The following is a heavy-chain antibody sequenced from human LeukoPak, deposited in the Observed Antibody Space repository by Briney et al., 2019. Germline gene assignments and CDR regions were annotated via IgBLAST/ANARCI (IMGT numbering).Heavy chain of an antibody. CDR3: AISGGYWAWAH. V-gene: IGHV3-23*01. J-gene: IGHJ4*02. D-gene: IGHD1-26*01. Sequence: GGSLRLSCAASGFTFSSYAMSWVRQAPGKGLEWVSGISGSGGSTYYADSVKGRFTISRDNSKNTLYLQMNSLRAEDTAVYYCAISGGYWAWAHWGQGTLVTVSS. CDR1: GFTFSSYA. CDR2: ISGSGGST.